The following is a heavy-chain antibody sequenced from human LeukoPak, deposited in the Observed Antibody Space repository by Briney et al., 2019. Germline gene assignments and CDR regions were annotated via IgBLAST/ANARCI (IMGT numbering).Heavy chain of an antibody. CDR3: ARGRYFDWLFQYYYYYYMDV. D-gene: IGHD3-9*01. J-gene: IGHJ6*03. V-gene: IGHV1-8*03. CDR1: GYTFTSYD. CDR2: MNPNSGNT. Sequence: GASVKVSCKASGYTFTSYDINWVRQATGQGLEWMGWMNPNSGNTGYAQKFQGRVTITRNTSTSTAYMELSSLRSEDTAVYYCARGRYFDWLFQYYYYYYMDVWGKGTTVTVSS.